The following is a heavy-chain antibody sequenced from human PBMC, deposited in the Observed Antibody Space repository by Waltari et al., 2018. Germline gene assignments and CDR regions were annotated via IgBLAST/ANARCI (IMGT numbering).Heavy chain of an antibody. J-gene: IGHJ3*02. V-gene: IGHV3-48*01. CDR1: GFTFSTYS. D-gene: IGHD5-18*01. Sequence: EAQLVESGGGLVQPGGSLRLSCAASGFTFSTYSMNWVRQAPGKGLEWVSYISSSTSTTYYADSMKGRFTISRDNAKNSLYLQMNSLRAEDTAVYYCARGRDGYSQDVFDIWGQGTMVSVSS. CDR2: ISSSTSTT. CDR3: ARGRDGYSQDVFDI.